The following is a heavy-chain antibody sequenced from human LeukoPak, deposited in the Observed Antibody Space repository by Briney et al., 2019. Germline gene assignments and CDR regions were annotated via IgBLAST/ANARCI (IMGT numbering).Heavy chain of an antibody. D-gene: IGHD3-22*01. J-gene: IGHJ4*02. CDR3: ATQGLRAYYYDSSGYLYFDY. CDR2: IYYSGST. Sequence: SETLSLTCTVSGGSISSSSYYWGWIRQPPGKGLEWIGSIYYSGSTYYNPSLKSRVTISVDTSKNQFSLKLSSVTAADTAVYYCATQGLRAYYYDSSGYLYFDYWGRGTLVTVSS. V-gene: IGHV4-39*01. CDR1: GGSISSSSYY.